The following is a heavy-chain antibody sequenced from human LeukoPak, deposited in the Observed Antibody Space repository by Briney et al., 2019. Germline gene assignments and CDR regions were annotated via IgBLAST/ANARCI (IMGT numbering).Heavy chain of an antibody. D-gene: IGHD3-16*01. J-gene: IGHJ4*02. V-gene: IGHV3-48*03. CDR1: GFTFSTYE. CDR3: AREWGFGGVSYYFDY. CDR2: ISGGGETR. Sequence: PGGSLRLSCAASGFTFSTYEMNWVRQAPGKGLEWISYISGGGETRYYADSVKGRFTISRDNAKNSLYLQMNSLRAEDTAVYYCAREWGFGGVSYYFDYWGQGTLVTVSS.